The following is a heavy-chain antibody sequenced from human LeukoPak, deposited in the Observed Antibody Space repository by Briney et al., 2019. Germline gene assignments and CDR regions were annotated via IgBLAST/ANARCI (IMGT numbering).Heavy chain of an antibody. V-gene: IGHV4-59*08. CDR2: IYYSGST. Sequence: SETLSLTCTVSGGSISSYYWSWIRQPPGKGLEWIGYIYYSGSTNYNPSLKSRVTISVDTSKNQFSLKLSSVTAADTAVYYCARRHSSSWPPLFDYWGQGTLVTVSS. J-gene: IGHJ4*02. CDR1: GGSISSYY. D-gene: IGHD6-13*01. CDR3: ARRHSSSWPPLFDY.